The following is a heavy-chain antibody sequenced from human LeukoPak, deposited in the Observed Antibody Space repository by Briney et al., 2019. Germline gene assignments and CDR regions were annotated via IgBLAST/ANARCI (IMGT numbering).Heavy chain of an antibody. Sequence: ASVKVSCKASGYTFLTYGITWVRQAPGQGLEWMGWISTYNGNTNYAQKFQGRVTMTTDTSTNTAYMELRSLRSDDTAVYYCARVILGGDIVIGYFQHWGQGILVTVSS. D-gene: IGHD2/OR15-2a*01. V-gene: IGHV1-18*01. J-gene: IGHJ1*01. CDR3: ARVILGGDIVIGYFQH. CDR2: ISTYNGNT. CDR1: GYTFLTYG.